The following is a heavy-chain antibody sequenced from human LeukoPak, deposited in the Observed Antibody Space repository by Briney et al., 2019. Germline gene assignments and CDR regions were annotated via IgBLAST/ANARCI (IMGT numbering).Heavy chain of an antibody. D-gene: IGHD3-22*01. CDR1: GYTFTSYG. J-gene: IGHJ4*02. CDR3: AGLVGRYSSGLYYYYFDY. Sequence: ASVTVSCKASGYTFTSYGMHWVRQAPGQRLEWMGWINAGNGNTKYSQKFQGRVTISRDTSASTAYMELSSLRSEDTAVYYCAGLVGRYSSGLYYYYFDYWGQGTLVTVSS. CDR2: INAGNGNT. V-gene: IGHV1-3*01.